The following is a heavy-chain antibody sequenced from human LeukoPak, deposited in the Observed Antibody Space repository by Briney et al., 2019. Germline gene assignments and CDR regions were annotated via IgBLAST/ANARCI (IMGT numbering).Heavy chain of an antibody. Sequence: GPSVKVSCKASGYTFTAYYMHWVRQAPGQGLEWMGWINPNSGGTKYAQKFQDRVTMTRDTSISTAYMELSRLRSDDTAVYYCTRLLYSSGWYPSGYWGQGTLVSVSS. CDR2: INPNSGGT. J-gene: IGHJ4*02. CDR3: TRLLYSSGWYPSGY. D-gene: IGHD6-19*01. V-gene: IGHV1-2*02. CDR1: GYTFTAYY.